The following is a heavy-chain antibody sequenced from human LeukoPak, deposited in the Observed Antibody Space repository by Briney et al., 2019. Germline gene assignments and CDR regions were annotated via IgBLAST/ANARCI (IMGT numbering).Heavy chain of an antibody. V-gene: IGHV3-23*01. CDR1: GFTFSSYA. D-gene: IGHD3-22*01. J-gene: IGHJ4*02. Sequence: GGSLRLSCAASGFTFSSYAMSWVRQAPGKGLEWVSGISGSGDNTYCADSVKGRFTISRDNSKNTLYVQVNSLGTEDTAAYYCAKGSYYDSSCSFYFDYWGQGTLVTVSS. CDR3: AKGSYYDSSCSFYFDY. CDR2: ISGSGDNT.